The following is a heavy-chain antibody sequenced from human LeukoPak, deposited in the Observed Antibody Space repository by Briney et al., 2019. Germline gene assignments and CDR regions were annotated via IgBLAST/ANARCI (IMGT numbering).Heavy chain of an antibody. CDR2: INHSGST. J-gene: IGHJ2*01. V-gene: IGHV4-34*01. Sequence: ASETLSLTCAVYGGSFSGYYWSWIRRPPGKGLEWIGEINHSGSTNYNPSLKSRVTISVDTSKNQFSLKLSSVTAADTAVYYCARGPYWIYVNWYFDLWGRGTLVTVSS. CDR3: ARGPYWIYVNWYFDL. CDR1: GGSFSGYY. D-gene: IGHD1-7*01.